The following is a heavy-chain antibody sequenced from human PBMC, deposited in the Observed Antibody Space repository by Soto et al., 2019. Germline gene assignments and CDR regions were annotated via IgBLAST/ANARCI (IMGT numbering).Heavy chain of an antibody. CDR1: GGNFNTYP. CDR3: VRAWGALVQPVGRDFSDMDV. CDR2: IVPIFGSP. V-gene: IGHV1-69*06. J-gene: IGHJ6*02. D-gene: IGHD1-26*01. Sequence: SVKVSCKASGGNFNTYPISWVRQAPGQGLEWMGGIVPIFGSPNYAQKFQGRVTITADKSTTTAYMALSNLRYEDTATYYCVRAWGALVQPVGRDFSDMDVWGQGTTVTVSS.